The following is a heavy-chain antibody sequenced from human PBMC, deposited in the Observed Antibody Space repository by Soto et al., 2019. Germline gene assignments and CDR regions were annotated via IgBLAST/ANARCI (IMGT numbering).Heavy chain of an antibody. J-gene: IGHJ3*02. CDR1: GFTFSSYA. CDR3: ANPMTVRSAFDI. Sequence: GGSLRLSCAASGFTFSSYAMSWVRQAPGKGLEWVSAISGSGGSTYYADSVKGRFTISRDNSKNTLYLQMNSLRAEDTAVYYCANPMTVRSAFDIWGQGTMVTVSS. CDR2: ISGSGGST. V-gene: IGHV3-23*01.